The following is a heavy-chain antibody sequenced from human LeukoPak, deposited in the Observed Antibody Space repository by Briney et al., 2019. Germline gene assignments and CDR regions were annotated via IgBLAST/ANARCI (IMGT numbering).Heavy chain of an antibody. CDR1: GFTFSTYG. CDR2: IRYDGRDK. CDR3: AKVPIVGATSRPFDY. Sequence: PGGSLRLSCAASGFTFSTYGMHWVRQAPGRGLEWVAFIRYDGRDKYDADSVKGRFTISRDNSKNTLYLQMNSLRAEDTAVYYCAKVPIVGATSRPFDYWGQGTLVTVSS. V-gene: IGHV3-30*02. J-gene: IGHJ4*02. D-gene: IGHD1-26*01.